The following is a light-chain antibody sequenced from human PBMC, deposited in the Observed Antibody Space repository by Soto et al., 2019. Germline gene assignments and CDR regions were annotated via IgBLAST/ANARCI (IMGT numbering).Light chain of an antibody. V-gene: IGKV3-11*01. CDR2: DAS. Sequence: EVVMTQSPANLSVSPGVGATLSCWASQTVSNKLAWYQQKPGQAPRPLIYDASNRATGIPARFSGSGSGTDFTLTISSLEPEDFAVYYCQQRSNWPWTFGQGTKVDIK. J-gene: IGKJ1*01. CDR3: QQRSNWPWT. CDR1: QTVSNK.